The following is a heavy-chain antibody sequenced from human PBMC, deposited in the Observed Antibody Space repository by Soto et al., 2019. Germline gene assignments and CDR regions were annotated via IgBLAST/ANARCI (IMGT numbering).Heavy chain of an antibody. CDR1: GYTFTNHH. Sequence: QVQLAQSGAEVKKPGASVRVSCKASGYTFTNHHMHWVRQVPGEGLEWMGMINPRGGGTNYPQKSQGRLTMTRATSTATAYLELSRLTRLNTALYNSSSQDYGQGHCGQGTLVTVSS. CDR2: INPRGGGT. J-gene: IGHJ4*02. D-gene: IGHD3-10*01. CDR3: SSQDYGQGH. V-gene: IGHV1-46*01.